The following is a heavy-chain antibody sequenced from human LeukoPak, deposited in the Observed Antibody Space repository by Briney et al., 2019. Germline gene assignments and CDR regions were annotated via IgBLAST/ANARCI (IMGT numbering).Heavy chain of an antibody. Sequence: ASVKVSCKASGGTFSSYAISWVRQAPGQGLGWMGGIIPIFGTANYAQKFQGRVTITADESTSTAYMELSSLRSEDTAVYYCARDLFAYCGGDCYSPFDYWGQGTLVTVSS. CDR2: IIPIFGTA. V-gene: IGHV1-69*13. J-gene: IGHJ4*02. CDR3: ARDLFAYCGGDCYSPFDY. D-gene: IGHD2-21*01. CDR1: GGTFSSYA.